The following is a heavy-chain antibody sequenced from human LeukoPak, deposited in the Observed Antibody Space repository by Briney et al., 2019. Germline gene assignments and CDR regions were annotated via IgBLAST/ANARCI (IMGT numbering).Heavy chain of an antibody. CDR3: ARSTMIVADFDY. Sequence: SQSLSLACTVSGGSISSYYCSWIRQPPGEGLGWIGYIYYSGSTNYKPSLKSRVTISVDTSKNQFSLKLSSVAAADTAVYYCARSTMIVADFDYWGQGTLVTVSS. D-gene: IGHD3-22*01. CDR2: IYYSGST. J-gene: IGHJ4*02. CDR1: GGSISSYY. V-gene: IGHV4-59*01.